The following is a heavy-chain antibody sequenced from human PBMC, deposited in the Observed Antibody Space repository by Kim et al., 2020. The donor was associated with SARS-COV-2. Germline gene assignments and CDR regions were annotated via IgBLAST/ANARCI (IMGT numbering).Heavy chain of an antibody. CDR1: GFTFSSYA. J-gene: IGHJ4*02. CDR3: AKDAEYSGYDYSGY. V-gene: IGHV3-23*01. Sequence: GGSLRLSCAASGFTFSSYAMSWVRQAPGKGLEWVSAIRGSGGSTYYADSVKGRLTISRDNYKNTLYLKMNSLRAEDTAVYYCAKDAEYSGYDYSGYWGQGTLVTVSS. CDR2: IRGSGGST. D-gene: IGHD5-12*01.